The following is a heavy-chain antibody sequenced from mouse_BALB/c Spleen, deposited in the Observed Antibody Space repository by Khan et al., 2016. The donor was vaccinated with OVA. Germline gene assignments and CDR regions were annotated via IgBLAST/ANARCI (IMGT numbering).Heavy chain of an antibody. D-gene: IGHD4-1*01. CDR2: ILPGSVSI. V-gene: IGHV1-9*01. J-gene: IGHJ4*01. CDR1: GYTFSSYW. CDR3: SRGGLGRAMDY. Sequence: QVQLKESGAEVMKPGASVKISCKTTGYTFSSYWIEWVKQTPGHGLEWIGEILPGSVSIKYNEKFKGKATFTAETSSNTAYIQFSSLTSEDSAVYSWSRGGLGRAMDYWGQGTSVAVSS.